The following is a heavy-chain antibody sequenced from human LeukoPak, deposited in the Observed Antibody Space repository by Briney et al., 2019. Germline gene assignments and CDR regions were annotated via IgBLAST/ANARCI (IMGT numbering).Heavy chain of an antibody. Sequence: SQTLSLTCAISGDSVSGSPAVWNWIRQSPSRGLEWLGRAYYRSKWYIDYAVSVEGRITITPDTSKNQFSLQLNSVTLEDTAVYYCARGAVRGGTNFDYWGQGTLVTVSS. J-gene: IGHJ4*02. D-gene: IGHD3-10*01. CDR1: GDSVSGSPAV. CDR3: ARGAVRGGTNFDY. CDR2: AYYRSKWYI. V-gene: IGHV6-1*01.